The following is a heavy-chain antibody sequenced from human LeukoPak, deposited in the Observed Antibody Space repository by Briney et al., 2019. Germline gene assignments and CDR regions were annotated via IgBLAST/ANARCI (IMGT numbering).Heavy chain of an antibody. Sequence: ASVKVSCKASGGTFSSFAISWVRLAPGQGLEWMGGISPIFGTVNYAQKFQGRVTMTADEATTTAYMDLSSLISEDTAVYYCARDRRSSSGYYYGAKYWGQGTLVTVSS. CDR3: ARDRRSSSGYYYGAKY. V-gene: IGHV1-69*13. D-gene: IGHD3-22*01. CDR1: GGTFSSFA. CDR2: ISPIFGTV. J-gene: IGHJ4*02.